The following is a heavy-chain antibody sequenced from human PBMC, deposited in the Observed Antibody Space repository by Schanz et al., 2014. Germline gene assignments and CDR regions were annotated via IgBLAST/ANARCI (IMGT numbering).Heavy chain of an antibody. Sequence: EVQLVESGGGLVQPGGSLRLSCAASGFTFKNYAMTWVRQTPGTGLEWVSSINTYGDNTYYADSVKGRFTISRDNSENTLYLQMNSLRAEDTAVYYCAKDQRPYSSSSGFDYWGQGTLVTVSS. CDR2: INTYGDNT. V-gene: IGHV3-23*04. D-gene: IGHD6-6*01. CDR3: AKDQRPYSSSSGFDY. J-gene: IGHJ4*02. CDR1: GFTFKNYA.